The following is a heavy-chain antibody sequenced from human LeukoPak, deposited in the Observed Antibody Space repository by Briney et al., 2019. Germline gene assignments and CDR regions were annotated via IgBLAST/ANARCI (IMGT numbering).Heavy chain of an antibody. CDR1: GFTLTNYD. Sequence: ASVKVSCKASGFTLTNYDINWVRQAPGQGLEWMGWMNPINGNTGYARKFQGRVTMTRDTSISTAYMELRSLTSEDTAIYYCARDPGFDHWGQGTLVTVSS. CDR2: MNPINGNT. J-gene: IGHJ5*02. V-gene: IGHV1-8*01. CDR3: ARDPGFDH.